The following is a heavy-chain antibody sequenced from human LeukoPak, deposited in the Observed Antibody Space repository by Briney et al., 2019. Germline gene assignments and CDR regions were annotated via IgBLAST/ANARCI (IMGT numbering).Heavy chain of an antibody. CDR1: GGSFSSYY. V-gene: IGHV4-34*01. J-gene: IGHJ5*02. CDR3: ARPVRGP. CDR2: INHSGST. Sequence: SETLSLTCAVHGGSFSSYYWSWIRQPPGKGLEWIGEINHSGSTNYNPSLKSRVTISVDTSTNQFSLKVSSVTAADTAMYYCARPVRGPWGQGTLVTVSS.